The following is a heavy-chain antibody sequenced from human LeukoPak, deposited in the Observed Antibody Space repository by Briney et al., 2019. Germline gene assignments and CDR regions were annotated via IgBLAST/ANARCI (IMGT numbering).Heavy chain of an antibody. V-gene: IGHV4-39*01. CDR2: IYYSGST. CDR1: GGSISSSSYY. CDR3: ASSTVVTPDY. J-gene: IGHJ4*02. Sequence: PSETLSLTCTVSGGSISSSSYYWGWIRQPPGKGLEWIGSIYYSGSTYYNPSLKSRVTISVDTSKNQFSLKLSSVTAADTAVYYCASSTVVTPDYWGQGTLVTVSS. D-gene: IGHD4-23*01.